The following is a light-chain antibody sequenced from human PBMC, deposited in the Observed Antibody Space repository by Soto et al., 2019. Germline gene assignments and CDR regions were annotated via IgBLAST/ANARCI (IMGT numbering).Light chain of an antibody. V-gene: IGKV3-20*01. J-gene: IGKJ1*01. CDR1: QSVGSTF. CDR3: GHFVRAPPRT. CDR2: GVY. Sequence: EIVLTQSPGTLSVSPGERATLSCRASQSVGSTFLAWYQKKPGQAPMLLIYGVYKRATGIPDRFSGSGSGTYFLLDSSILAHEDCAVYYCGHFVRAPPRTFGQGTRVEIK.